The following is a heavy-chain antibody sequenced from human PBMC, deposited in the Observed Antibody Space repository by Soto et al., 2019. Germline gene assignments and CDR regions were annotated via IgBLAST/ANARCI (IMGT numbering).Heavy chain of an antibody. CDR1: GGSISSGGYY. J-gene: IGHJ4*02. D-gene: IGHD3-10*01. Sequence: QVQLQESGPGPVKPSQTLSLTCTVSGGSISSGGYYWSWIRQHPGKGLEWIGYIYYSGSTYYNPSLKSRVTISVDTSKNQFSLKLSSVTAADTAVYYCARGQTSYGSGSYYFDYWGQGTLVTVSS. CDR2: IYYSGST. V-gene: IGHV4-31*03. CDR3: ARGQTSYGSGSYYFDY.